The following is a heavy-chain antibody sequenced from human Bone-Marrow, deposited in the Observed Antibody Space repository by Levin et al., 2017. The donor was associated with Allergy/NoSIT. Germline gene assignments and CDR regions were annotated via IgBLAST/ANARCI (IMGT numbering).Heavy chain of an antibody. Sequence: LSLPCAASGFTFSSYAMHWVRQAPGKGLEWVAVISYDGSNKYYADSVKGRFTISRDNSKNTLYLQMNSLRAEDTAVYYCASYGISRPFDYWGQGTLVTVSS. V-gene: IGHV3-30*04. D-gene: IGHD6-6*01. CDR2: ISYDGSNK. CDR1: GFTFSSYA. CDR3: ASYGISRPFDY. J-gene: IGHJ4*02.